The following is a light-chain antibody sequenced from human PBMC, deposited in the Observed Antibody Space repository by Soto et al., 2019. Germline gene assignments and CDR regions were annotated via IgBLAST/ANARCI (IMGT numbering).Light chain of an antibody. Sequence: DIQLTQSPSTLSASVGDRVTITCRASQTISSWLAWYQQKPGKAPNLLIFETSNLESGVPSRFSDSGSGTEFTLTISSLQPDDFATYYCQYYIDYCWTFGQGTKVEIK. CDR3: QYYIDYCWT. J-gene: IGKJ1*01. V-gene: IGKV1-5*03. CDR2: ETS. CDR1: QTISSW.